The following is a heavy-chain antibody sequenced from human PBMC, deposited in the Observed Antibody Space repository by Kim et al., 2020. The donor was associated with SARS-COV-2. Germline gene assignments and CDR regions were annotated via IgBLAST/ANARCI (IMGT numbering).Heavy chain of an antibody. CDR2: ISGSGGST. V-gene: IGHV3-23*01. CDR3: AKDLSVAPRRNYYYYGMDV. Sequence: GGSLRLSCAASGFTFSSYAMSWVRQAPGKGLEWVSAISGSGGSTYYADSVKGRFTISRDNSKNTLYLQMNSLRAEDTAVYYCAKDLSVAPRRNYYYYGMDVWGQGTTVTVSS. D-gene: IGHD2-15*01. CDR1: GFTFSSYA. J-gene: IGHJ6*02.